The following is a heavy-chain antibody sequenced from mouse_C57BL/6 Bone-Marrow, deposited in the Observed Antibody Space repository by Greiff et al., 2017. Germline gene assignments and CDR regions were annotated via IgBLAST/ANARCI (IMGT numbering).Heavy chain of an antibody. J-gene: IGHJ4*01. CDR1: GFNIKDDY. CDR2: IDPENGDT. CDR3: TTPYYGSIYYAMDY. Sequence: VQLKQSGAELVRPGASVKLSCTASGFNIKDDYMHWVKQRPEQGLEWIGWIDPENGDTEYASKFQGKATITADTSANTAYLQLSSLTSEDTAVYYCTTPYYGSIYYAMDYWGQGTSVTVSS. D-gene: IGHD1-1*01. V-gene: IGHV14-4*01.